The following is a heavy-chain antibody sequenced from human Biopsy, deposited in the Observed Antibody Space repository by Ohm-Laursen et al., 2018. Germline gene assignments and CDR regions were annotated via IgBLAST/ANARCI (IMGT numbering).Heavy chain of an antibody. V-gene: IGHV3-53*01. Sequence: SLRLSCAASGFTVSNKYMSWVRQAPGKGLEWVSVIYTGGTTHYADSVRGRFTISRDNSKNTLYLQMNSLRAEDTAIYYCAKGRVGNSGSLDIWGHGTMVTVSS. CDR3: AKGRVGNSGSLDI. CDR1: GFTVSNKY. J-gene: IGHJ3*02. CDR2: IYTGGTT. D-gene: IGHD1-1*01.